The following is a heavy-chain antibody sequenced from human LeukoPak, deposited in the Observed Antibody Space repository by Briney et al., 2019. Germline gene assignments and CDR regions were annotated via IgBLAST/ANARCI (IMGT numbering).Heavy chain of an antibody. J-gene: IGHJ4*02. Sequence: KHGESLKISCKGSGYSFTSYWIAWVRQMPGKGLEWMGIIYPGDSETRYSPSFQGQVTMSAGKSISTAYLQWSSLKASDTAMYYCARHIRSSSKNYFDYWGQGTLVTVSS. CDR3: ARHIRSSSKNYFDY. V-gene: IGHV5-51*01. D-gene: IGHD6-6*01. CDR2: IYPGDSET. CDR1: GYSFTSYW.